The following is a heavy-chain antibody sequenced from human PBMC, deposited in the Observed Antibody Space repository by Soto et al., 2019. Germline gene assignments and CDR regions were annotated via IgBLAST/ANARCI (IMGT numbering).Heavy chain of an antibody. CDR1: GFTFNTFE. V-gene: IGHV3-23*01. Sequence: GGSLRLSCAASGFTFNTFEMSWVRQAPGRGLERVSFISTDSSRAYYADAVKGRFTISRDNSKHTLYLQMNSLTAEDTAVYACARALIGYSIKYWGQGTLVTVSS. D-gene: IGHD2-8*01. J-gene: IGHJ1*01. CDR3: ARALIGYSIKY. CDR2: ISTDSSRA.